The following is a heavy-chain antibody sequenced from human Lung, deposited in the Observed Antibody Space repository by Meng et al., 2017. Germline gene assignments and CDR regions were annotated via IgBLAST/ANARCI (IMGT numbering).Heavy chain of an antibody. CDR3: AREMPMTCYFDQ. CDR2: LNPNGDVT. Sequence: QVQLGQAGAEGKKPGVSLKRSCETSGFTFTTYFLHWLRQAPGQGLQWMGLLNPNGDVTTYSPRFQGRITLTGDTSTSTLYMELSSLTSDDTAVYYCAREMPMTCYFDQWGQGTLVTVSS. V-gene: IGHV1-46*01. D-gene: IGHD3-22*01. CDR1: GFTFTTYF. J-gene: IGHJ4*03.